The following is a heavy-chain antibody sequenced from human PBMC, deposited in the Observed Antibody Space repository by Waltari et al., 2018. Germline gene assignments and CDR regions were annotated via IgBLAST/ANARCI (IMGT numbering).Heavy chain of an antibody. J-gene: IGHJ4*02. D-gene: IGHD6-19*01. CDR2: ISSSGSTI. CDR3: ASVYSSGWYTSFDY. Sequence: EVQLVESGGGLVQPGGSLRLSGAASGFTVSSFDMNWVRQAPGKGLEWVSYISSSGSTIYYADSVKGRFTISRDNAKNSLYLQMNSLRAEDTAVYYCASVYSSGWYTSFDYWGQGTLVTVSS. V-gene: IGHV3-48*03. CDR1: GFTVSSFD.